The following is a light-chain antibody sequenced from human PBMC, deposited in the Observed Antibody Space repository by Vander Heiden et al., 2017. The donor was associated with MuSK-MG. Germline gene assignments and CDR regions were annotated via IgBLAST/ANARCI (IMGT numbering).Light chain of an antibody. CDR3: HQDDTTPYT. V-gene: IGKV4-1*01. CDR2: WAS. Sequence: DIVMTQSPDSLAVSLGERATINCKSSQSLLYSSNNKNYLAWYQQKPGQPPKLLIYWASTRESGVPDRLSGSGSGTDFTLTISSLQAEDVAVYYCHQDDTTPYTFGQGTKLEIK. J-gene: IGKJ2*01. CDR1: QSLLYSSNNKNY.